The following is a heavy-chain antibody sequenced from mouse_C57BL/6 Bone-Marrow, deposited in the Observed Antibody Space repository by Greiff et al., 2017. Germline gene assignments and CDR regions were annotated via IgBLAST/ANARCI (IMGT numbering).Heavy chain of an antibody. CDR1: GFTFNTYA. CDR2: IRSKSSNYAT. CDR3: VRRYYGSGDYYAMGY. J-gene: IGHJ4*01. D-gene: IGHD1-1*01. V-gene: IGHV10-3*01. Sequence: EVQGVESGGGLVQPKGSLKLSCAASGFTFNTYAMHWVRQAPGKGLEWVARIRSKSSNYATYYADSVKDRFSISRDDSQSMLYLQMNNLKTEDTAMYYCVRRYYGSGDYYAMGYWGQGTSVTVSS.